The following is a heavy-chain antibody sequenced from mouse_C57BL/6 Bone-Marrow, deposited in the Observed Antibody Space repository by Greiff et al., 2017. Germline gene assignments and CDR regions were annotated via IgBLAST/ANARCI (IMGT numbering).Heavy chain of an antibody. V-gene: IGHV5-17*01. J-gene: IGHJ3*01. D-gene: IGHD2-5*01. CDR3: ARGAYYSNSWFAY. CDR2: ISSGSSTL. CDR1: GFTFSDYG. Sequence: VQLKQSGGGLVKPGGSLKLSCAASGFTFSDYGMHWVRQAPEKGLEWVAYISSGSSTLYYADTVKGRFTISRDNAKNTLFLQMTSLRSEDTAMYYCARGAYYSNSWFAYWGQGTLVTVSA.